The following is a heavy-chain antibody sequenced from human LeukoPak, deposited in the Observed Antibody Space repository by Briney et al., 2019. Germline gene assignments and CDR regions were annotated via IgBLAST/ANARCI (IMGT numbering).Heavy chain of an antibody. CDR3: AKDRWFELDAFDI. CDR2: IRYDGSDE. J-gene: IGHJ3*02. D-gene: IGHD1-26*01. Sequence: PGGSLRLSCAASGFTFSIYGMHWVRQAPGKGLRWVAFIRYDGSDEYYADSVKGRFTISRDNSKNTLFLQMNSLRAEDTAVYYCAKDRWFELDAFDIWGQGTMVTVSS. V-gene: IGHV3-30*02. CDR1: GFTFSIYG.